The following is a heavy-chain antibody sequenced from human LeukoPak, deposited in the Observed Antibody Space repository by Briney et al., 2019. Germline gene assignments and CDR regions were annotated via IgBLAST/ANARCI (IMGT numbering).Heavy chain of an antibody. D-gene: IGHD5-12*01. V-gene: IGHV5-51*01. CDR3: ARDKAKKYSGYDLMNYNWFDP. CDR1: GYSFTSYW. Sequence: GESLQISCKGSGYSFTSYWIGWVRQLPGKGLEWMGIIYPGDSDTRYSPSFQGQVTISADKSISTAYLQWSSLKASDTAMYYCARDKAKKYSGYDLMNYNWFDPWGQGTLVTVSS. CDR2: IYPGDSDT. J-gene: IGHJ5*02.